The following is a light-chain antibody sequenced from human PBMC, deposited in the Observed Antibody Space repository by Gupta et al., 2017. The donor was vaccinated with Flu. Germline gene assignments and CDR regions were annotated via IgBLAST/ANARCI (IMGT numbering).Light chain of an antibody. CDR2: DAS. CDR3: EQRANWPPVT. J-gene: IGKJ5*01. V-gene: IGKV3-11*01. CDR1: QSVSSS. Sequence: ETVLTQSPATLSLSPGERVTLSCRASQSVSSSLAWYQQKPGQAPRLLIYDASSRATGTPARFSGSGFGTDFTLTISSREPEDFAVYYCEQRANWPPVTFGQGTRLEFK.